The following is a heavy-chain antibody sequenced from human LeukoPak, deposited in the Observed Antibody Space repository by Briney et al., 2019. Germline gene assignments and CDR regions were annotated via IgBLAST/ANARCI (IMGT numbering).Heavy chain of an antibody. J-gene: IGHJ4*02. Sequence: PSETLSLTCTVSGGSIFSFYWSWIRQPPGKGLEWMGYIYYSGSTNYNPSLKSRVTISVDTSKNQFSLRVSSVTAADTAVYYCARHLNNCGDDCYIFDYWGQGTLVTVSS. D-gene: IGHD2-21*01. CDR3: ARHLNNCGDDCYIFDY. CDR2: IYYSGST. V-gene: IGHV4-59*08. CDR1: GGSIFSFY.